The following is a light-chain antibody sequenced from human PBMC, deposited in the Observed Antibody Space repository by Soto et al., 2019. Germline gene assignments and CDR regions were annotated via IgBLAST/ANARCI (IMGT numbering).Light chain of an antibody. CDR3: QQYHDYPWT. J-gene: IGKJ1*01. CDR1: QSITSW. Sequence: DIQMTQSPSTLYTSVGDRVTITCRASQSITSWLAWYQQKPGKAPKLLIYKASTLESGVPSRFSGSGSETEFTLTISSLQPDDFATYYCQQYHDYPWTFGQGTRV. CDR2: KAS. V-gene: IGKV1-5*03.